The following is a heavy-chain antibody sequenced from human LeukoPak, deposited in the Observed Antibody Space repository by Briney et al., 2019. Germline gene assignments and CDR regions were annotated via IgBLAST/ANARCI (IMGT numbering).Heavy chain of an antibody. Sequence: SGGSLRLSCAASGFSFSNYAMHWVRQAPGKGLEWVAVISYDGSNKYYADSVKGRFTISRDNSKNTLYLQMNSLRAEDTAVYYCARVGDSSGWIAFYYYCYYMDVWGKGTTVTVSS. V-gene: IGHV3-30*04. D-gene: IGHD6-19*01. CDR1: GFSFSNYA. CDR3: ARVGDSSGWIAFYYYCYYMDV. CDR2: ISYDGSNK. J-gene: IGHJ6*03.